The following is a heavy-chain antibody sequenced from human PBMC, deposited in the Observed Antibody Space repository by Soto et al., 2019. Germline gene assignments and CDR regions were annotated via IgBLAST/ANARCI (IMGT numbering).Heavy chain of an antibody. J-gene: IGHJ5*02. CDR2: IIHIFGTA. Sequence: SVKVSCQATGGTFSRYAISWVRQAPGQGLEWMGGIIHIFGTAHYVQKLKGRATINADESTSTAYMELSSLRSEDTAVYYWAGRTASCYWGKEWFDPWGQGTLVTVSS. CDR3: AGRTASCYWGKEWFDP. CDR1: GGTFSRYA. D-gene: IGHD2-2*01. V-gene: IGHV1-69*13.